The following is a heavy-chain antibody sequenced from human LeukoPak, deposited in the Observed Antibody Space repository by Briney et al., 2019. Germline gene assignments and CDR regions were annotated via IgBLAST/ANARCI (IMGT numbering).Heavy chain of an antibody. CDR2: INHSGST. J-gene: IGHJ4*02. V-gene: IGHV4-34*01. Sequence: PSETLSLTCAVYGGSFSGYYWGRVRQPPGKGLEWIGEINHSGSTNYNPSLKRRVTISVDTSKNQFSLKLSSVTAADTAVYYCARRTGSADYWGQGTLVTVSS. CDR3: ARRTGSADY. D-gene: IGHD3/OR15-3a*01. CDR1: GGSFSGYY.